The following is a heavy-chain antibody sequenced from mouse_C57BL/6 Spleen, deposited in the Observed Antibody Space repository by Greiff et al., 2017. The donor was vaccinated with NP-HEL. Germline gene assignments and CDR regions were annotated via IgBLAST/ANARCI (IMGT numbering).Heavy chain of an antibody. J-gene: IGHJ2*01. V-gene: IGHV14-4*01. CDR2: IDPENGDT. CDR1: GFNIKDDY. CDR3: TTQSYYGSSYYFDY. D-gene: IGHD1-1*01. Sequence: EVKLQESGAELVRPGASVKLSCTASGFNIKDDYMHWVKQRPEQGLEWIGWIDPENGDTEYASKFQGKATITADTSSNTAYLQLSSLTSEDTAVYYCTTQSYYGSSYYFDYWGQGTTLTVSS.